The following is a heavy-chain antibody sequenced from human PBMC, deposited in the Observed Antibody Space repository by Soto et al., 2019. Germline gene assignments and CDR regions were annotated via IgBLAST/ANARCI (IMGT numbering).Heavy chain of an antibody. Sequence: EVQLVESGGGLVQPGGSLRLSCAASGFTFSDYWVSWVRQAPGKGLEWVANIKQDGSETYYVDSVKGRFTITRDNAKNSVYLQMNCLRAEDTAVDYCCYSTSSNGNWGQGALVTVSS. V-gene: IGHV3-7*01. CDR3: CYSTSSNGN. CDR2: IKQDGSET. D-gene: IGHD2-2*01. J-gene: IGHJ4*02. CDR1: GFTFSDYW.